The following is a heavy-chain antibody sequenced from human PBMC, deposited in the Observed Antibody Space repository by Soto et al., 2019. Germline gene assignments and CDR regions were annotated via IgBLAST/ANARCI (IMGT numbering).Heavy chain of an antibody. CDR2: INHSGST. CDR3: AVQVVPAAILYIDY. V-gene: IGHV4-34*01. D-gene: IGHD2-2*01. J-gene: IGHJ4*02. CDR1: GGSFSGYY. Sequence: SETLSLTCAVYGGSFSGYYWSWIRQPPGKGLEWIGEINHSGSTNYNPSLKSRVTISVDTSKNQFSLKLSSVTAADTAVYYCAVQVVPAAILYIDYSGQGTLVTVSS.